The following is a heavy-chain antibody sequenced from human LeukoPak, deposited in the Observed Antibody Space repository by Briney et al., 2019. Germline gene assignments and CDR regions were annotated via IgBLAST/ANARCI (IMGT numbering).Heavy chain of an antibody. CDR2: ISGSNSYI. CDR3: ARALTTLTYEGY. D-gene: IGHD1-1*01. J-gene: IGHJ4*02. V-gene: IGHV3-21*01. Sequence: GSLRLSCAASGFTFSSYTMHWIRQAPGKGLEWVSSISGSNSYIFYADSVKGRFTVSRDNAKDSLYLQINSLRAEDTAVYYCARALTTLTYEGYWGQGTLVTVSS. CDR1: GFTFSSYT.